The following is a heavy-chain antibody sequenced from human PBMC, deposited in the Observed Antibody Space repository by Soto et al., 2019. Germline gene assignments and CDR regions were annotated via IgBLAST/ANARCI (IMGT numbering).Heavy chain of an antibody. D-gene: IGHD3-3*01. CDR2: ISGSGGST. CDR3: AKAADFWSGYSYFDY. V-gene: IGHV3-23*01. Sequence: GGSLRLSCAASGFTFSSYAMSWVRQAPWKGLEWVSAISGSGGSTYYADSVKGRFTISRDNSKNTLYLQMNSLRAEDTAVYYCAKAADFWSGYSYFDYWGQGTLVTVSS. J-gene: IGHJ4*02. CDR1: GFTFSSYA.